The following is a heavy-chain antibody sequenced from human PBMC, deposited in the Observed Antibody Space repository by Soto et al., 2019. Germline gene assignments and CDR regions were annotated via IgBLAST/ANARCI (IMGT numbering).Heavy chain of an antibody. CDR1: GFTFSSYG. CDR2: IRYDGSNK. D-gene: IGHD4-17*01. CDR3: ARDGAVTGYRPNDAFDI. Sequence: GGSLRLSCAASGFTFSSYGMHWVHQAPGKGLEWVAVIRYDGSNKYNATSGKGRFTVPRDNSTNTLYLQMNSLRAEDTAVYYGARDGAVTGYRPNDAFDIWGQGTMVTVSS. V-gene: IGHV3-33*01. J-gene: IGHJ3*02.